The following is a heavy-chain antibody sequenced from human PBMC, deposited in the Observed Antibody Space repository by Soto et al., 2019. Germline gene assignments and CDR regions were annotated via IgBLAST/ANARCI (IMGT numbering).Heavy chain of an antibody. Sequence: ASVKVSCKASGYTFTDYVISWVRQAPGQGLEWMGCFNGNNGNTHCAQKFQGRVTMTTDTSTNTAYMELRSLTCDDTAVYYCARAIHSGYDSGFDYWGQGSLVTVSS. CDR1: GYTFTDYV. V-gene: IGHV1-18*01. CDR3: ARAIHSGYDSGFDY. J-gene: IGHJ4*02. D-gene: IGHD5-12*01. CDR2: FNGNNGNT.